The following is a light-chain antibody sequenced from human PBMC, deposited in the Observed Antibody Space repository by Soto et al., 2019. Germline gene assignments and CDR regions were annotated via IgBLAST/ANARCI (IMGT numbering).Light chain of an antibody. CDR2: GSN. CDR1: RSNIGAGYD. CDR3: SSYAGSSNV. Sequence: QSVLTQPPSVSGAPGQRVTISCTGSRSNIGAGYDVQWYQQLPGTAPKLLIYGSNNRPSGVPDRFSGSKSGTSASLAITGLQAEDEADYYCSSYAGSSNVFGTGTKVTVL. J-gene: IGLJ1*01. V-gene: IGLV1-40*01.